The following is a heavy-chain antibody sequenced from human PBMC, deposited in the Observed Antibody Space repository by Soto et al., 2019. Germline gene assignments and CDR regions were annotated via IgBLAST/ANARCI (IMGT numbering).Heavy chain of an antibody. D-gene: IGHD3-3*01. V-gene: IGHV5-10-1*01. Sequence: EAERISGQGSGGKQISYWCSWLRQITGKGLAWMGRIDPSDSYTNYSPSFQGHVTISADKSISTAYLQWSSLKASDTAMYYCARHNAYYDFWSGNSYYYGMDVWGQGNSVTV. CDR2: IDPSDSYT. CDR1: GGKQISYW. J-gene: IGHJ6*02. CDR3: ARHNAYYDFWSGNSYYYGMDV.